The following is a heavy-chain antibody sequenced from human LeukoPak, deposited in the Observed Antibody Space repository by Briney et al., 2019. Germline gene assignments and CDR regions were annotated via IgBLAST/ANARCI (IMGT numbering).Heavy chain of an antibody. V-gene: IGHV1-46*01. Sequence: ASVKVSCKASGYTFTSYYMHWVRQAPGQGLEWMGIINPSGGSTSYAQKFQGRVTMTRDTSTSTVYMELSSLRSEDTAVYYCARGIADYGDHYYYYMDVWGKGTTVTVSS. CDR1: GYTFTSYY. CDR3: ARGIADYGDHYYYYMDV. CDR2: INPSGGST. J-gene: IGHJ6*03. D-gene: IGHD4-17*01.